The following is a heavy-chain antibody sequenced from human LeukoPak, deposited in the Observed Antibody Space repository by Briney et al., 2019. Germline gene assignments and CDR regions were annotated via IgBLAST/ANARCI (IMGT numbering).Heavy chain of an antibody. D-gene: IGHD6-13*01. J-gene: IGHJ4*02. CDR2: IYHTGNT. Sequence: PSETLSLACTVSGGSISTYQWSWIRQPPGKGLEWIGYIYHTGNTNYNPSLKRRVTISMDTSTNRVSLNLSSVTAADTAVYYCAKDSSTWGNLAGHFDSWGQGTLVTVSS. CDR1: GGSISTYQ. CDR3: AKDSSTWGNLAGHFDS. V-gene: IGHV4-59*12.